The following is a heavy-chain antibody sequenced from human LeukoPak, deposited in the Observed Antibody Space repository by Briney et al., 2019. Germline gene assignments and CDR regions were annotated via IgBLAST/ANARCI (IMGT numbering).Heavy chain of an antibody. CDR2: IYPGDSDT. J-gene: IGHJ4*02. CDR3: VRLSGIHYFDY. V-gene: IGHV5-51*01. CDR1: GYSFSSYW. Sequence: GKSLKISCKGSGYSFSSYWIGWVRQMPGKGLEWMGVIYPGDSDTRYSPSFQGQVTISADKSISTAYLQWSSLKASDTAMYYCVRLSGIHYFDYWGQGTLVTVSS. D-gene: IGHD6-13*01.